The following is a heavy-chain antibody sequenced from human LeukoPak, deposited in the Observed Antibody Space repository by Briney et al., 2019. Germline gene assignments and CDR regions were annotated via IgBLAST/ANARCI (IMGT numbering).Heavy chain of an antibody. Sequence: GGSLRLSCAASGFTFSSCAMSWVRQAPGKGLEWVSIIGSGSSAIFSADALKGRFTISRDDAKNLLYLDMNSLRAEDTAVYYCARGHTAVTRHFDFWGQGTLVTVSS. CDR2: IGSGSSAI. CDR1: GFTFSSCA. V-gene: IGHV3-21*01. CDR3: ARGHTAVTRHFDF. J-gene: IGHJ4*02. D-gene: IGHD4-17*01.